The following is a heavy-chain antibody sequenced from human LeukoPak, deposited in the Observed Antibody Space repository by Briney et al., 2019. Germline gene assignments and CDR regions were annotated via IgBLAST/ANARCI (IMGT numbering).Heavy chain of an antibody. CDR2: ISGSGANT. J-gene: IGHJ4*02. V-gene: IGHV3-23*01. CDR3: AKGGHSGGTCYSGTDY. D-gene: IGHD2-15*01. Sequence: GGSLRLSCAASGFTFNNYAMSWVRQAPGKGLEWVSVISGSGANTYYADSVKGRFTIPRDESKNSLYLQMNSLRAEDTAVYYCAKGGHSGGTCYSGTDYWGQGTLVTVSS. CDR1: GFTFNNYA.